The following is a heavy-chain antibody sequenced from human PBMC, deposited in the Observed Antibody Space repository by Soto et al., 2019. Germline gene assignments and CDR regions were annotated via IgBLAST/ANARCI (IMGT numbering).Heavy chain of an antibody. D-gene: IGHD6-19*01. CDR3: ARDSGWEQWLAFDY. Sequence: QVQLQESGPGLVKSSQTLSLTCTVSGGSISSGGYYWSWIRQPPGKGLEWIGYIYYTGNTYYNPSLKSRVTMSVDTSKNQFSLKLSSVTAADTALYYCARDSGWEQWLAFDYWGQGTLVTVSS. J-gene: IGHJ4*02. V-gene: IGHV4-31*03. CDR1: GGSISSGGYY. CDR2: IYYTGNT.